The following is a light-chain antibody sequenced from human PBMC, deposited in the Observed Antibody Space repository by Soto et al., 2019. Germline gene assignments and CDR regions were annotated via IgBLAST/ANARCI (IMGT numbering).Light chain of an antibody. CDR3: QQRSNWPRLT. CDR1: QSVSNS. Sequence: EIVLTQTPGTLSLSPGERATLSCRASQSVSNSLAWYQQKPGQTPSLLIYGASSRATGIPDRFSGSGSGTHFTLTISRLEPEDFAVYYCQQRSNWPRLTFGGGTKVDIK. J-gene: IGKJ4*01. V-gene: IGKV3D-20*02. CDR2: GAS.